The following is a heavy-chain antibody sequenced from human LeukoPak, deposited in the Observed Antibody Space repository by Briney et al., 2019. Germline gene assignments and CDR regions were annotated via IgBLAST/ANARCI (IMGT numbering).Heavy chain of an antibody. J-gene: IGHJ4*02. CDR1: XGSXXXXY. V-gene: IGHV4-59*08. Sequence: CTXXXGSXXXXYWXXXXXXXXXGLXXXGYIYYSGSTNYNPSLKSRVTISVDTSKNQFSLKLSSVTAADTAVYYCARHQGGSYSGTFDYWGQGTLVTVSS. CDR2: IYYSGST. CDR3: ARHQGGSYSGTFDY. D-gene: IGHD1-26*01.